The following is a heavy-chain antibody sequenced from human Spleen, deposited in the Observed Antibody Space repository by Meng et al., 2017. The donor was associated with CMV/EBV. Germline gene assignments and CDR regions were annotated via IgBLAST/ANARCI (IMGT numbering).Heavy chain of an antibody. V-gene: IGHV3-23*01. CDR1: GFTFGPYT. CDR3: ARELTYYYGSPLDY. J-gene: IGHJ4*02. CDR2: ISGSGGST. D-gene: IGHD3-10*01. Sequence: GGSLRLSCAASGFTFGPYTMNWVRQAPGKGLEWVSAISGSGGSTYYVDSVKGRFAISRDNSKNTLYLQMNSLRAEDTAVYYCARELTYYYGSPLDYWGQGTLVTVSS.